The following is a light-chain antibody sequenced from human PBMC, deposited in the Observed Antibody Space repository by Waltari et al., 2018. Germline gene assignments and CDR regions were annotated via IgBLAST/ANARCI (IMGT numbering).Light chain of an antibody. CDR1: QNIYNW. CDR2: EAS. Sequence: DIQMTQSPSILSASIGDRVTITCRASQNIYNWLAWYQQKPGRAPNLLIYEASNLESGVPSRFSGSGSGTEFTLTINSLQPDDFATYYCQQHDNLPITFGQGTRLEIK. V-gene: IGKV1-5*03. CDR3: QQHDNLPIT. J-gene: IGKJ5*01.